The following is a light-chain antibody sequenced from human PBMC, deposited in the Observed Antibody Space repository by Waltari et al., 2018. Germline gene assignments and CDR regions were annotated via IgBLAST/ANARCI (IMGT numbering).Light chain of an antibody. Sequence: EIVLTQSPGTLSVSPGERVTVSCRSSQTSTGSWLTWYHQKPGLAPRLLIYGASNRAPGVPDRFSGSGSGTDFTLTISRLEPEDSAVYYCQQYDGSVVTFGGGTKVEIK. CDR3: QQYDGSVVT. J-gene: IGKJ4*01. CDR2: GAS. V-gene: IGKV3-20*01. CDR1: QTSTGSW.